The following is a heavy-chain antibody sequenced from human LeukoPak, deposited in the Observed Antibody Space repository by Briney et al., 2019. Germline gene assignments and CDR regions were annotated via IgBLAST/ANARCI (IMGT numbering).Heavy chain of an antibody. CDR1: GGTFSSYA. D-gene: IGHD1-1*01. V-gene: IGHV1-69*04. J-gene: IGHJ4*02. Sequence: SVKVSCKASGGTFSSYAISWVRQAPGQGLEWMGRIIPILGIANYAQKFQGRVTITADKSTSTAYMELSSLRSEDTAVYYCAKVLISGYYFDYWGQGTLVTVSS. CDR2: IIPILGIA. CDR3: AKVLISGYYFDY.